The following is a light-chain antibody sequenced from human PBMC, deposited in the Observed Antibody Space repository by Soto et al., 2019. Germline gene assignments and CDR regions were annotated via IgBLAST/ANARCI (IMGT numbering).Light chain of an antibody. V-gene: IGKV3-11*01. Sequence: EFVCTKYPATLASSPGERATLSCRASPSVTNYLAWYQQKPGQAPRLVIYGAFNRATGIPARFSGSGSGTDFTLTISSLEPEDFAVYYCQQRNIGLPVTFGQGTRLEIK. CDR3: QQRNIGLPVT. J-gene: IGKJ5*01. CDR2: GAF. CDR1: PSVTNY.